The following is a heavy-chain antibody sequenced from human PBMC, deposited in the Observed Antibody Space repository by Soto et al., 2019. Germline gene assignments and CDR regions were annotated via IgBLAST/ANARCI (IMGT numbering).Heavy chain of an antibody. D-gene: IGHD2-15*01. CDR3: AKGGYCSGGSCYLYYFDY. Sequence: GGSLRLSCAASGFTFSSYTMSWVRQAPGKVLEWVSGISGRGGSTYYPDSVKGRFTISRDNSKNTLYLQMNSLRAEDTAIYYCAKGGYCSGGSCYLYYFDYWGQGTLVTVSS. CDR2: ISGRGGST. CDR1: GFTFSSYT. J-gene: IGHJ4*02. V-gene: IGHV3-23*01.